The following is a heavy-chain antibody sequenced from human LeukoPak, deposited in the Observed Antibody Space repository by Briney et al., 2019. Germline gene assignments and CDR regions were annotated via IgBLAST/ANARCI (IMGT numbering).Heavy chain of an antibody. V-gene: IGHV3-33*06. CDR3: AKPTRGSGSFLIDF. Sequence: GGSLRLSCAASRFTFSSYGMHWARQAPGKGLEWVAVIWDDGSSKYYGDSVKGRFTISRDNSKNTLYLQMNSLRAEDTAVYYCAKPTRGSGSFLIDFWGQGTLVTVSS. CDR2: IWDDGSSK. CDR1: RFTFSSYG. D-gene: IGHD1-26*01. J-gene: IGHJ4*02.